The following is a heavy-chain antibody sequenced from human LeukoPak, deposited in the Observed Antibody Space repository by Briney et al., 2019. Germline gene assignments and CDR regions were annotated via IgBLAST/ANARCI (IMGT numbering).Heavy chain of an antibody. J-gene: IGHJ4*02. CDR1: GIPFSSFG. D-gene: IGHD1-26*01. V-gene: IGHV3-33*03. CDR2: IWYDGSNK. CDR3: ARRSGSYLFYFDC. Sequence: GGSLRLSCAAPGIPFSSFGMHWLRQAPGKGLEWVAFIWYDGSNKYYADSVKGRFTISRDNSKNSLYLQMNSLRAEDSAVYYCARRSGSYLFYFDCWGQGTLVTVSS.